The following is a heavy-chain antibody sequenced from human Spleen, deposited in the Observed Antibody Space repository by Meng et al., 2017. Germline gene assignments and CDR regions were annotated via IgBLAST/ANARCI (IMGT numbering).Heavy chain of an antibody. CDR2: IYYSGST. V-gene: IGHV4-61*01. Sequence: SETLSLTCTVSGGSVSSGSYYWSWIRQPPGKGLEWIGYIYYSGSTNYNPSLKSRVTISVDTSKNQFSLKLSSVTAADTAVYYCARVTLGDYVDTRDWYFDLWGRGTLVTVSS. CDR1: GGSVSSGSYY. CDR3: ARVTLGDYVDTRDWYFDL. D-gene: IGHD4-17*01. J-gene: IGHJ2*01.